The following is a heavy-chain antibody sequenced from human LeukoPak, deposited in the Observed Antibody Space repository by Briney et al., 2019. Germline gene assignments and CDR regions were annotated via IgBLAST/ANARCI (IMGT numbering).Heavy chain of an antibody. D-gene: IGHD5-24*01. V-gene: IGHV1-46*03. J-gene: IGHJ1*01. CDR2: INPSGGST. Sequence: ASVTVSCKASGYTFTSYYMHWVRQAPGQGLEWMGIINPSGGSTSYAQKFQGRVTMTRDTSTGTVYMELSSLRSEDTAVYYCASFISGDSDGYPLAGSYWGQGTLVTVSS. CDR3: ASFISGDSDGYPLAGSY. CDR1: GYTFTSYY.